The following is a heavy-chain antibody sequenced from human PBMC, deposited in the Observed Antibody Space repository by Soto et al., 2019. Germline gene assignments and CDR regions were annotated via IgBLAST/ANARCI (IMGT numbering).Heavy chain of an antibody. D-gene: IGHD3-10*01. CDR3: GTHAGGGGY. J-gene: IGHJ4*02. Sequence: EVQLVESGGGLIQPGGSLRLSCAVSGFTVSNNYMSWVRQAPGKGLEGVSVIYSGGYTAYGDSVKGRFTISRDNSKNNLFLKMNALGAEDRAVFYWGTHAGGGGYWGQGTLVTVSS. CDR1: GFTVSNNY. V-gene: IGHV3-53*01. CDR2: IYSGGYT.